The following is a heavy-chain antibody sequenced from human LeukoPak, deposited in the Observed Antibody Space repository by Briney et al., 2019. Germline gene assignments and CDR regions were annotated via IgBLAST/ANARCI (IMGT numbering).Heavy chain of an antibody. CDR3: ASTGYCSSTSCHDLDY. J-gene: IGHJ4*02. CDR1: GFTFSSYA. Sequence: GGSLRLSCAASGFTFSSYAMHWVRQAPGKGLEYVSAISSNGGSTYYANSVKGRFTISRDNSKNTLYLQMGSLRAEDMAVYYCASTGYCSSTSCHDLDYWGQGTLVTVSS. D-gene: IGHD2-2*03. CDR2: ISSNGGST. V-gene: IGHV3-64*01.